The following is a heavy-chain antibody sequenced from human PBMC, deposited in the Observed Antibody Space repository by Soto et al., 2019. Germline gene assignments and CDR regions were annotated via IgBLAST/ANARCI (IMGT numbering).Heavy chain of an antibody. CDR2: IYSIGST. CDR1: GGSISSSSY. J-gene: IGHJ6*02. D-gene: IGHD6-13*01. Sequence: SETLSLTCTVSGGSISSSSYWGWIRQPPGKGLEWIGSIYSIGSTYYNPSLKSRVTISVDTSKNQFSLKLGSVTAADTAVYYCRRSSRYSTDVWGQGTTVTVSS. CDR3: RRSSRYSTDV. V-gene: IGHV4-39*01.